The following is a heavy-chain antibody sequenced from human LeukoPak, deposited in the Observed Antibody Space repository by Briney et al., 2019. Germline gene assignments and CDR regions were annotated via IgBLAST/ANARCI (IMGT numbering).Heavy chain of an antibody. CDR1: GFTLSNYA. D-gene: IGHD2-15*01. J-gene: IGHJ4*02. CDR2: ISGSDGST. CDR3: ANGRGYCTGGSCYSDY. Sequence: GGSLRLSCTASGFTLSNYAMSWVRQAPGKGLEWVSTISGSDGSTYYADSVKGRFTISRDNSKNTLYLQMNSLRVEDTATYYCANGRGYCTGGSCYSDYWGQGTLVTVSS. V-gene: IGHV3-23*01.